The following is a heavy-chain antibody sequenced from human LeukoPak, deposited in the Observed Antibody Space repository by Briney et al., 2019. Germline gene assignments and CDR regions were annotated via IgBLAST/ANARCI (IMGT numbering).Heavy chain of an antibody. D-gene: IGHD3-10*01. CDR1: GFTVNSNY. J-gene: IGHJ4*02. CDR3: ARGAYGSGSYYIF. Sequence: GGSLRLSCAASGFTVNSNYMSCVRQAPGKGLEWGSVIYSGGSTYYAASVKGRFTISRENSKNTLYLQMNSLRAEDTAVYYCARGAYGSGSYYIFWGQGTLVTVSS. CDR2: IYSGGST. V-gene: IGHV3-66*01.